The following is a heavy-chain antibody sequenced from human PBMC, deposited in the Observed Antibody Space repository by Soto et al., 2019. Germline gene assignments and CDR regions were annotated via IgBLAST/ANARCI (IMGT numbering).Heavy chain of an antibody. J-gene: IGHJ4*02. D-gene: IGHD4-17*01. CDR1: GYTFTNYY. Sequence: GASVKVSCKASGYTFTNYYIHWVRQAPGQGLEWMGIINPSSGSTSYAQKFQGRVTMTRDTSTSTVYMELSSLRSEDTAVYYCARAPTVNYYFDRWGQGTLVTVSS. CDR2: INPSSGST. V-gene: IGHV1-46*01. CDR3: ARAPTVNYYFDR.